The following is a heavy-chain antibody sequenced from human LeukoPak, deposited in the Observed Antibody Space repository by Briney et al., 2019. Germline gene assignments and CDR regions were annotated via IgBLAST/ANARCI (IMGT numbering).Heavy chain of an antibody. J-gene: IGHJ5*02. CDR2: INHSGST. CDR3: ARGRCSYTSCYSGRSWFDP. V-gene: IGHV4-34*01. Sequence: SETLSLTCAVYGGSFSGYYWGWIRQPPGKGLEWIGEINHSGSTNYNPSLKRRVTITVDTSKNQFSLKLSSVTAADTAVYYCARGRCSYTSCYSGRSWFDPWGQGILVTVSS. D-gene: IGHD2-2*01. CDR1: GGSFSGYY.